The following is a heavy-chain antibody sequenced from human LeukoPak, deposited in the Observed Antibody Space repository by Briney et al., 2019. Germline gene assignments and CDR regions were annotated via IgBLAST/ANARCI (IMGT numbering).Heavy chain of an antibody. D-gene: IGHD3-16*01. CDR3: TTERNYVWGSYQF. CDR1: GFTFSSYT. Sequence: GGSLRLSCAASGFTFSSYTMNWVRQAPGKGLEWVSFISGSGASIYYADSVRGRFTISRDNAKNSLYLQMNSLKAEDTAVYYCTTERNYVWGSYQFWGQGTLVTVSS. J-gene: IGHJ4*02. V-gene: IGHV3-21*01. CDR2: ISGSGASI.